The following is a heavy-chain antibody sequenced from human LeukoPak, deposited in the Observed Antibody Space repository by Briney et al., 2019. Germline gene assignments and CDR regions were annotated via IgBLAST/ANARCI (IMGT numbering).Heavy chain of an antibody. V-gene: IGHV3-21*04. CDR3: AKGNDNYGSGSYLRNWFDP. J-gene: IGHJ5*02. Sequence: GGSLRLSCAASGFTFSSYSMNWVRQAPGKGLEWVSCISSSSSYIYYADSVRGRFTISRDNAKNSLYLQMNSLRAEDMALYYCAKGNDNYGSGSYLRNWFDPWGQGTLVTVSS. D-gene: IGHD3-10*01. CDR2: ISSSSSYI. CDR1: GFTFSSYS.